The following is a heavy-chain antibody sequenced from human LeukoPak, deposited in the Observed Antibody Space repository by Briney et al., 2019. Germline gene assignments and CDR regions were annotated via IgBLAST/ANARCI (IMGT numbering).Heavy chain of an antibody. D-gene: IGHD5-18*01. CDR1: GFTFSNYA. J-gene: IGHJ6*02. CDR2: ITYDGDDQ. CDR3: AGESRNTAMIKYYNLYGMDV. V-gene: IGHV3-30-3*01. Sequence: GGSLRLSCAASGFTFSNYAMHWVRQAPGKGLEWVAVITYDGDDQYYTDSVKGRFTVSRDNSKNTLYLQLNSLRLEDTAVYYCAGESRNTAMIKYYNLYGMDVWGHGTTVTVSS.